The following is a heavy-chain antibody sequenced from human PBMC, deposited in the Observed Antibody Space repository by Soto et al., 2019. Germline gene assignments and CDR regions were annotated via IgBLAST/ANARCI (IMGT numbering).Heavy chain of an antibody. CDR3: VREGVVRGYFDL. CDR1: GGSISSGGYY. V-gene: IGHV4-31*03. Sequence: QVQLQESGPGLVKPSQTLSLTYTVSGGSISSGGYYWSWIRQHPGKGLEWIGYIYYSGSTYYNPSLKSRVIISVDTSKNQFSLNLSSVTAADTAVYYCVREGVVRGYFDLWGRGTLVTVSS. D-gene: IGHD3-16*02. CDR2: IYYSGST. J-gene: IGHJ2*01.